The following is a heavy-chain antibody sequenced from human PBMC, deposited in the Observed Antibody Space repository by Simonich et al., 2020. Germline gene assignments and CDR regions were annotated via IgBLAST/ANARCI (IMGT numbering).Heavy chain of an antibody. V-gene: IGHV1-18*01. CDR2: ISAYNRNT. CDR3: ARDQGGRAAAATDY. Sequence: QVQLVQSGAEVKKPGASVKVSCKASGYTFTSHGISWGRQAPGQGLEWMGWISAYNRNTNNEKKHQGRVTMTTDTSTSTAYMELRSLRSDDTAVYYCARDQGGRAAAATDYWGQGTLVTVSS. CDR1: GYTFTSHG. J-gene: IGHJ4*02. D-gene: IGHD6-13*01.